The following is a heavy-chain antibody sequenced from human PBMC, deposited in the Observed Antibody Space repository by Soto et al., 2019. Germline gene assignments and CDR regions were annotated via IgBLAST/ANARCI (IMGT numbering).Heavy chain of an antibody. CDR1: GGTFSSYA. D-gene: IGHD3-9*01. J-gene: IGHJ6*02. CDR2: IIPIFGTA. V-gene: IGHV1-69*13. CDR3: ASDILTGYYSPYYYYGMDV. Sequence: GASVKVSCKASGGTFSSYAISWVRQAPGQGLEWMGGIIPIFGTANYAQKFQGRVTITADESTSTAYMELSSLRSEDTAVYYCASDILTGYYSPYYYYGMDVWGQGTTVTVSS.